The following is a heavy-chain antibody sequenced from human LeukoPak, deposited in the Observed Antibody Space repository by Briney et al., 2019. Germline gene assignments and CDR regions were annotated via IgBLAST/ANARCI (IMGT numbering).Heavy chain of an antibody. Sequence: GGSLRLSCAASGFTFSSYSMNWVRQAPGKGLEWVSAISGSGGSTYYADSVKGRFTISRDNSKNTLYLQMNSLRAEDTAVYYCAKDKEDYYDSSGYYWGQGTLVTVSS. CDR1: GFTFSSYS. CDR3: AKDKEDYYDSSGYY. D-gene: IGHD3-22*01. CDR2: ISGSGGST. V-gene: IGHV3-23*01. J-gene: IGHJ4*02.